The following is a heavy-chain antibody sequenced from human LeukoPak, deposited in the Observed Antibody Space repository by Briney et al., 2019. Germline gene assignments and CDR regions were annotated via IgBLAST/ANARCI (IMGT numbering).Heavy chain of an antibody. V-gene: IGHV1-46*01. Sequence: ASVKVSCKAFGYTFTSNYMHWVRQAPGQGPEWMGVISPSGGSTTYAQKFQGRVTLTRDMSTSTDYLELSSLRSEDTAVYYCARDTVVGGYNWFDPWGQGTLVTVSS. CDR3: ARDTVVGGYNWFDP. D-gene: IGHD1-26*01. CDR1: GYTFTSNY. J-gene: IGHJ5*02. CDR2: ISPSGGST.